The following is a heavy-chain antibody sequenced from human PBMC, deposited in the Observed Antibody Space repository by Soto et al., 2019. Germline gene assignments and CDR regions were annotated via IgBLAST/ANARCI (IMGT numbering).Heavy chain of an antibody. CDR1: GFTFSRYA. Sequence: GSLRLSCAAPGFTFSRYAMRWVRQAPGKGLEWVSAISGSGDSTYYADSVKGRFTISRDNSKSTLYLQMNTLRAEDTAIYYCAKGGMDVWGQGTTVTVSS. V-gene: IGHV3-23*01. CDR3: AKGGMDV. CDR2: ISGSGDST. J-gene: IGHJ6*02.